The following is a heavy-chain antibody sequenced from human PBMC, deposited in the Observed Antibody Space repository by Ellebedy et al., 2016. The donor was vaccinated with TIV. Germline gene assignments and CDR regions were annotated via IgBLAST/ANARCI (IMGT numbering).Heavy chain of an antibody. CDR1: GYTFTSYY. D-gene: IGHD2-15*01. V-gene: IGHV1-46*01. Sequence: ASVKVSXXASGYTFTSYYLHWVRQAPGQGLEWLGVIDPSGGTRNAQKVQGRVTMTRDTSTSTAYMELSSLRSEDTAVYYCARLTAPRDYWGQGTLVTVSS. J-gene: IGHJ4*02. CDR2: IDPSGGT. CDR3: ARLTAPRDY.